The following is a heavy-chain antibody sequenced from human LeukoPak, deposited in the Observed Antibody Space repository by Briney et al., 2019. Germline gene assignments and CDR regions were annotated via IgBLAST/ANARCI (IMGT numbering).Heavy chain of an antibody. CDR1: GYTFTSYY. Sequence: GASVKVSCKASGYTFTSYYMHWVRQAPGQGLEWMGIINPSGGSTSYAQKFQGRVTMTRDMSTSTAYMELRSLRSDDTAVYYCARATLTGTVLRYFDDYWGQGTLVTVSS. CDR2: INPSGGST. V-gene: IGHV1-46*01. D-gene: IGHD3-9*01. J-gene: IGHJ4*02. CDR3: ARATLTGTVLRYFDDY.